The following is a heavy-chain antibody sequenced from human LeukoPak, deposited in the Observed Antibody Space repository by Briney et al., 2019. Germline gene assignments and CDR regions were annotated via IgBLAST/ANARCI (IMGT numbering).Heavy chain of an antibody. V-gene: IGHV3-23*01. CDR1: GFTSSSYS. D-gene: IGHD4-17*01. Sequence: ESGGSLRLSCATSGFTSSSYSMNWVRQAPGKGLEWVSAISGSGGGTYFADSVKGRFTISRDNFKNTLYLQMNSLRAEDTAVYYCAREFDHDYGDYPIDYWGQGTLVTVSS. CDR2: ISGSGGGT. CDR3: AREFDHDYGDYPIDY. J-gene: IGHJ4*02.